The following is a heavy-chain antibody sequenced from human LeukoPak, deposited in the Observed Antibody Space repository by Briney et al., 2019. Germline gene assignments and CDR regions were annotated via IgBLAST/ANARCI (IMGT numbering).Heavy chain of an antibody. J-gene: IGHJ1*01. CDR1: GASISSGSYY. CDR2: IYYRGST. CDR3: ARLPIVVGAPRHFQD. D-gene: IGHD2-21*01. V-gene: IGHV4-39*01. Sequence: PSETLSLTCTVSGASISSGSYYWGWIRQPPGKGLEWIASIYYRGSTYDNPSLKSRVTISLDTSKNQFSLKLSSVTAADTAVYYCARLPIVVGAPRHFQDWGQGTLVIVSS.